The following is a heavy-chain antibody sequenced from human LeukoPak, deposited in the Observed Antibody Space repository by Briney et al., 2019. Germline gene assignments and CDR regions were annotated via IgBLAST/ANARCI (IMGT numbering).Heavy chain of an antibody. D-gene: IGHD3-22*01. V-gene: IGHV4-38-2*01. CDR1: GYSISSDNY. J-gene: IGHJ4*02. CDR2: IYHSGST. CDR3: ARAPRDSSSSNYMRRFDY. Sequence: SETLSLTCAVSGYSISSDNYWVWIRPPPGQGLEWTGGIYHSGSTYYNPSLKSRVTMSVDTSKNRFSLKLSSVTAADTAVYYCARAPRDSSSSNYMRRFDYWGQGTLVTVSS.